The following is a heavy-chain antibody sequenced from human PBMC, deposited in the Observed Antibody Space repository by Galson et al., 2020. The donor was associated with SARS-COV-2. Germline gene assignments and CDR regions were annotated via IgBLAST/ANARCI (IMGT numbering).Heavy chain of an antibody. D-gene: IGHD3-9*01. CDR1: GFTFSSYA. CDR2: ISYDGSNK. Sequence: GESLKISCAASGFTFSSYAMHWVRQAPGKGLEWVAVISYDGSNKYYADSVKGRFTISRDNSKNTLYLQMNSLRAEDTAVYYCARDRFARHYEILAGELDYWGQGTLVTVSS. CDR3: ARDRFARHYEILAGELDY. V-gene: IGHV3-30-3*01. J-gene: IGHJ4*02.